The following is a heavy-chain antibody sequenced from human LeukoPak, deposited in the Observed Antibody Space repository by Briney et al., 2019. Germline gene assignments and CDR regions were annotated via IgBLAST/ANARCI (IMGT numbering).Heavy chain of an antibody. D-gene: IGHD5-12*01. V-gene: IGHV3-23*01. J-gene: IGHJ4*02. CDR1: GFTFSSYS. Sequence: GGSLRLSCAASGFTFSSYSMNWVRQAPGKGLEWVSGISGSGDNTYYADSVKGRFTISRDNSKNTLYLQMNSLRAEDTAVYYCAKGSGYDTDFDYWGQGTLVSVSS. CDR3: AKGSGYDTDFDY. CDR2: ISGSGDNT.